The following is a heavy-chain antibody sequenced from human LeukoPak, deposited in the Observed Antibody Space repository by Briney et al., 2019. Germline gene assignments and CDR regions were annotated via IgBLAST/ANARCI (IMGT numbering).Heavy chain of an antibody. CDR2: INPNSGGT. Sequence: ASVKVSCKASGGTFSSYAISWVRQAPGQGLEWMGRINPNSGGTNYAQKFQGRVTMTRDTSISTAYMELSRLRSDDTAVYYCAREVGPTIRAAAGTKIHAEYFQHWGQGTLVTVSS. V-gene: IGHV1-2*06. D-gene: IGHD6-13*01. CDR3: AREVGPTIRAAAGTKIHAEYFQH. CDR1: GGTFSSYA. J-gene: IGHJ1*01.